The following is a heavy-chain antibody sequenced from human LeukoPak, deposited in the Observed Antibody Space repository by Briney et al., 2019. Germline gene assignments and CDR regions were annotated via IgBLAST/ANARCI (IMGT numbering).Heavy chain of an antibody. CDR1: GFTFSSYV. Sequence: GGSLRLSCAASGFTFSSYVMHWVRQAPGKGLEWVAIISYDGSNEYYADSVKGRFTISRDNAKNSLYLQMNSLRAEDTAVYYCARGQQVSLSWFDPWGQGTLVTVSS. CDR3: ARGQQVSLSWFDP. CDR2: ISYDGSNE. J-gene: IGHJ5*02. D-gene: IGHD6-13*01. V-gene: IGHV3-30*04.